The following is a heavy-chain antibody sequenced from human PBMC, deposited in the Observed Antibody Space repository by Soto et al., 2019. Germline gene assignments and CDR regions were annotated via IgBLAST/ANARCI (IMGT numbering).Heavy chain of an antibody. V-gene: IGHV3-30*18. J-gene: IGHJ6*02. CDR1: GFTFSSYG. Sequence: GGSLRLSCAASGFTFSSYGMHWVRQAPGKGLEWVAVISYDGSNKYYADSVKGRFTISRDNSKNTLYLQMNSLRAEDTAVYYCAKERFSYGYGYYYGMDVWGQGTTVTVSS. D-gene: IGHD5-18*01. CDR2: ISYDGSNK. CDR3: AKERFSYGYGYYYGMDV.